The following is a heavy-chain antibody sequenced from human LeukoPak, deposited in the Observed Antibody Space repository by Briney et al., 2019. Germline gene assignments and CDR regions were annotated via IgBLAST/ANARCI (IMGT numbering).Heavy chain of an antibody. Sequence: GGSLRLSCAASGLTFSTYVMNWLRQAPGKGLEWVSTISVGAEYIFYADSVKGRFTISRDDSNNALYLQMHSLRAEDTALYYCASGPPFLKYFEYWGQGTLVTVSS. CDR2: ISVGAEYI. CDR3: ASGPPFLKYFEY. V-gene: IGHV3-23*01. D-gene: IGHD3-3*01. CDR1: GLTFSTYV. J-gene: IGHJ4*02.